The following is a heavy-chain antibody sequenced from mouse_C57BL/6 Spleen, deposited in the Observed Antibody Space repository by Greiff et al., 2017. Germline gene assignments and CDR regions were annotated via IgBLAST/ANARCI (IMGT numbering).Heavy chain of an antibody. V-gene: IGHV3-6*01. J-gene: IGHJ3*01. CDR3: ASNYGSSYRGFAY. CDR2: ISYDGSN. CDR1: GYSITSGYY. D-gene: IGHD1-1*01. Sequence: VQLQESGPGLVKPSQSLSLTCSVTGYSITSGYYWNWIRQFPGNKLEWMGYISYDGSNNYNPSLKNRISITRDTSKNQFFLKLNSVTTEDTATYYCASNYGSSYRGFAYWGQGTLVTVSA.